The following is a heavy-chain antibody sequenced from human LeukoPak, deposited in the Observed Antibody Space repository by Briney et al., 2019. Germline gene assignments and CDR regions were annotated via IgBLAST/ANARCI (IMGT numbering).Heavy chain of an antibody. CDR3: AVKLPTASPQYFQH. Sequence: SETLSLTCAVYGGSFSGYYWSWIRQPPGKGLEWIGEINHSGSTNYNPSLKSRVTISADTSKNQFSLILSSVTAADTAVYYCAVKLPTASPQYFQHWGQGTLVIVSS. V-gene: IGHV4-34*01. CDR1: GGSFSGYY. J-gene: IGHJ1*01. CDR2: INHSGST. D-gene: IGHD2-2*01.